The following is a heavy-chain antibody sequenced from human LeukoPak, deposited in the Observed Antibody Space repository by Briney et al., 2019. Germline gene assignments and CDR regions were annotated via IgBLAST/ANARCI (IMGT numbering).Heavy chain of an antibody. CDR2: IIPIFGTA. D-gene: IGHD4-17*01. V-gene: IGHV1-69*05. CDR1: GGTFSSYA. Sequence: SVKVSCKASGGTFSSYAISWVRQAPGQGLEWMGRIIPIFGTANYAQKFQGRVTITTDESTSTAYMELSSLRSEDTAVYYCVRDQRIGDSVPHPLIWGQGTLVTVSS. J-gene: IGHJ4*02. CDR3: VRDQRIGDSVPHPLI.